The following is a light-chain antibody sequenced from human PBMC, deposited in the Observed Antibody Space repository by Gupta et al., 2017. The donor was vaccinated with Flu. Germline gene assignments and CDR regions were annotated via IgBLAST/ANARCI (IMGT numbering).Light chain of an antibody. V-gene: IGLV1-51*01. CDR2: DNN. CDR1: SSNIGNNY. CDR3: ATWDSSLSAGV. Sequence: QSVLTQPPSVSAAPGPKITISCSGSSSNIGNNYVSWYQQLPGTAPKLLIYDNNKRPSGIPDRFSGSKSGTSATLGITGLQTGDEADYYCATWDSSLSAGVFGGGTKLTV. J-gene: IGLJ3*02.